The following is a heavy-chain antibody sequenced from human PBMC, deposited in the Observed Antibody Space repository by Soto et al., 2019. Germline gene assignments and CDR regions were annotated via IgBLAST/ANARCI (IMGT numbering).Heavy chain of an antibody. D-gene: IGHD6-13*01. CDR1: GGSFSGYY. J-gene: IGHJ6*02. V-gene: IGHV3-11*05. CDR3: ARVIAAAGRVYYGMDV. Sequence: LSLTCTVYGGSFSGYYWSWIHQAPGKGLEWVSYISSSSSYTNCADSVKGRFTISRDNAKNSLYLQMNSLRAEDTAVYYCARVIAAAGRVYYGMDVWGQGTTVTVSS. CDR2: ISSSSSYT.